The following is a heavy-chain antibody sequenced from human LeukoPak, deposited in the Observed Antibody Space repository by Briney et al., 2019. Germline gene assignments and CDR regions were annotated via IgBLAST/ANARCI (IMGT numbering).Heavy chain of an antibody. Sequence: SETLSLNCTVSGGSISGYFWSWIRQPAGKGLKWIGRIYSSGSNNYNPSLKRRVTMSLDTSKNHLSLNLSSMTAGDQAVFYCARKLTRARERNRGSPFDYWGQGTLVNVSS. CDR3: ARKLTRARERNRGSPFDY. J-gene: IGHJ4*02. CDR1: GGSISGYF. D-gene: IGHD1-1*01. V-gene: IGHV4-4*07. CDR2: IYSSGSN.